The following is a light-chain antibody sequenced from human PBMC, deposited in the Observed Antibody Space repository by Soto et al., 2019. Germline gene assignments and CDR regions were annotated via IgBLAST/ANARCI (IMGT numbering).Light chain of an antibody. CDR3: QQRSNWPPA. CDR1: QIVSSY. J-gene: IGKJ4*01. V-gene: IGKV3-11*01. Sequence: EIVLKESPATLSLSPGERATLSCTAGQIVSSYLSFYQQKPGQAPRLLIYDASKSATGIPVRFSGSGSGTDFTLTISSLEPEEFAVYHCQQRSNWPPAFGGGRKLDI. CDR2: DAS.